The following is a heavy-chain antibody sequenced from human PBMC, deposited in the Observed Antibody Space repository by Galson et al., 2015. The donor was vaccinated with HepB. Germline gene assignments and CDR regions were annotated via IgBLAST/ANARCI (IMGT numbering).Heavy chain of an antibody. V-gene: IGHV3-23*01. Sequence: SLRLSCAGSGFSFDTYAMNWVRQAPGKGLEWVASISVDGDITYYADSVRGRFTISRADSSSTLYLQMNSLRAEDTAMYYCVKDRLGELPLVWGQGTMVTVSS. CDR2: ISVDGDIT. CDR1: GFSFDTYA. D-gene: IGHD3-16*01. CDR3: VKDRLGELPLV. J-gene: IGHJ3*01.